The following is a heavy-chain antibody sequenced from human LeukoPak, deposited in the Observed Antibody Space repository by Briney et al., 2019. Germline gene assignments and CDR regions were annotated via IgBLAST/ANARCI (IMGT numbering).Heavy chain of an antibody. J-gene: IGHJ6*02. Sequence: GASVKVSCKASGYTFTGFYIHWVRQAPGQGLEWMGWLNPNSGGTNYEQNFRGRVTMTGDTSSSTAYMELCGLRSDDAAVYYCARDLFVAGTYYDGMDVWGQGTTVTVS. CDR3: ARDLFVAGTYYDGMDV. V-gene: IGHV1-2*02. D-gene: IGHD6-19*01. CDR2: LNPNSGGT. CDR1: GYTFTGFY.